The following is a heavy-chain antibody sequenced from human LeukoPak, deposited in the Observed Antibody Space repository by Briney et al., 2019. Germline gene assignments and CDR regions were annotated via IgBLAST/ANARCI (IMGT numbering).Heavy chain of an antibody. CDR3: ARGETARRGAFDY. CDR2: IRDDGINK. J-gene: IGHJ4*02. CDR1: GFTFSSYH. V-gene: IGHV3-30*02. Sequence: AGYLRLSCAASGFTFSSYHMHWVRQAPGKELVWVAIIRDDGINKYYIYPVKGRFTLSRDKCKNTLYQQMNSLRGEDTAVYSCARGETARRGAFDYWGQGTLVTVSS. D-gene: IGHD3-10*01.